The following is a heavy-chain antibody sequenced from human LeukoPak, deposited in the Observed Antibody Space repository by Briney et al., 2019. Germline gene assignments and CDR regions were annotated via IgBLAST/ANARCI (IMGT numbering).Heavy chain of an antibody. D-gene: IGHD3-22*01. V-gene: IGHV3-48*04. CDR3: ARARIDYDSSGYYYDDARLGPDYARSPDY. CDR2: IRSGGTNT. CDR1: GFTFSSFS. J-gene: IGHJ4*02. Sequence: PGGSLRLSCAASGFTFSSFSMNWVRQAPGKGLEWVSYIRSGGTNTDYTGSVKGRFTISRDNAKNSLYLQMNSLRAEDTAVYYCARARIDYDSSGYYYDDARLGPDYARSPDYWGQGTLVTVSS.